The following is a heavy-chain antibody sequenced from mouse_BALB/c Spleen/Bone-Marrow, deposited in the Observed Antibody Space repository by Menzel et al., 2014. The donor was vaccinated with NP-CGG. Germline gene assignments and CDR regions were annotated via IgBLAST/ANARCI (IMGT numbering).Heavy chain of an antibody. CDR2: INPGSGGA. CDR1: GYAFTNYL. CDR3: AREWTARAVDY. J-gene: IGHJ2*01. D-gene: IGHD3-2*01. V-gene: IGHV1-54*01. Sequence: VHLVESGAEQVRPGTSVKVSCKASGYAFTNYLIEWVKQRPVQGLEWIGVINPGSGGANYNTKFKGKATLTADKSSSTAYMQLSSLTSDDSAVYFCAREWTARAVDYWGQGTTLTVSS.